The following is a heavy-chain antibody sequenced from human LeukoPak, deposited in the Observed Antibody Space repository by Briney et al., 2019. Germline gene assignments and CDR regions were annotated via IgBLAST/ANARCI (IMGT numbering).Heavy chain of an antibody. V-gene: IGHV3-66*02. Sequence: GGSLRLSCAASGSTVSSNYMSWVRQAPGKGLEWVSVIYSGGSTYYADSVKGRFTISRDNSKNTLYLQMNSLRAEDTAVYYCATYSGYAGWFDPWGQGTLVTVSS. CDR1: GSTVSSNY. J-gene: IGHJ5*02. CDR3: ATYSGYAGWFDP. D-gene: IGHD5-12*01. CDR2: IYSGGST.